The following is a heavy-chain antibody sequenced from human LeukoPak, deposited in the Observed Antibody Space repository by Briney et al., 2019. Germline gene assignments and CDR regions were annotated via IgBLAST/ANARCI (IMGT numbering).Heavy chain of an antibody. V-gene: IGHV3-33*03. CDR2: IWYDGSNK. CDR3: AKDMGDGYNYDC. CDR1: GFTFSSYC. J-gene: IGHJ4*02. D-gene: IGHD5-24*01. Sequence: GGSLRLSCAASGFTFSSYCMHWVRQAPGKGLEWVAVIWYDGSNKYYADSEKRRFTISRDNSKNTLYVEMNSLRGEDRAVYYCAKDMGDGYNYDCWGQGALVTVSS.